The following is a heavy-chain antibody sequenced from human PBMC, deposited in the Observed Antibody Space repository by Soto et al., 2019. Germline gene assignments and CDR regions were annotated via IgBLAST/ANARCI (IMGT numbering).Heavy chain of an antibody. V-gene: IGHV1-2*02. Sequence: QVQLVQSGAEVKESEASVKVSCKASGYTFSGYYIHWVRQAPGQAPEWVGEIGPKSGGTRYAQKFQGRVTMTKDTSITTVYMELRNLSPDDTAVYFCGRGRSGELVIFYWGQGTLVTVHS. CDR2: IGPKSGGT. D-gene: IGHD1-26*01. J-gene: IGHJ4*02. CDR1: GYTFSGYY. CDR3: GRGRSGELVIFY.